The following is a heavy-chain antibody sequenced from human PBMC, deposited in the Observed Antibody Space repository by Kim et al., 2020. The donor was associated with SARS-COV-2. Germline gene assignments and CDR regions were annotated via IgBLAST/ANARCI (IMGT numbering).Heavy chain of an antibody. Sequence: ASVKVSCKASGYTFTGYYMHWVRQAPGQGLEWMGRINPNSGGTNYAQKFQGRVTMTRDTSISTAYMELSRLRSDDTAVYYCARAGVVVAAYYYYGMDVWGQGTTVTVSS. CDR3: ARAGVVVAAYYYYGMDV. CDR1: GYTFTGYY. CDR2: INPNSGGT. D-gene: IGHD2-15*01. V-gene: IGHV1-2*06. J-gene: IGHJ6*02.